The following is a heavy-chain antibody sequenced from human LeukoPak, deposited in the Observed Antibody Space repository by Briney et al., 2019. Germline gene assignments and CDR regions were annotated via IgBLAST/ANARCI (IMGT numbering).Heavy chain of an antibody. CDR3: ARVTLYGESALDY. V-gene: IGHV3-21*05. CDR2: ISGSSHYT. CDR1: GFTFSSYW. J-gene: IGHJ4*02. D-gene: IGHD4-17*01. Sequence: GGSLRLSCAASGFTFSSYWMHWVRQAPGKGLEWVSYISGSSHYTNTADSVKGRFTISRDNAKNSLYLQMNSLRTEDTAVYYCARVTLYGESALDYWGQGTLVTVSS.